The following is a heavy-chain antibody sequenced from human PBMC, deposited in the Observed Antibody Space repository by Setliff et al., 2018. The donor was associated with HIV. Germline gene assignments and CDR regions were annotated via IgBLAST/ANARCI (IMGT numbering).Heavy chain of an antibody. J-gene: IGHJ3*02. Sequence: LRLSCAASGFTFSDHYMDWVRQAPGKGLEWVALIWYDGSNKYYADSVKGRFTISRDNSKNTLYLQMSSLRAEDTAVYYCAKDRLEWLAPDGFDIWGLGTMVTVSS. CDR2: IWYDGSNK. CDR3: AKDRLEWLAPDGFDI. CDR1: GFTFSDHY. V-gene: IGHV3-33*06. D-gene: IGHD3-3*01.